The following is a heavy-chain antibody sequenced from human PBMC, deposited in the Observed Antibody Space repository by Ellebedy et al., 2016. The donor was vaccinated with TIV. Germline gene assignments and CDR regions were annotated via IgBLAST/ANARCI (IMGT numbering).Heavy chain of an antibody. V-gene: IGHV3-21*06. CDR2: IDSSGTYI. CDR1: GFTFSSFG. CDR3: AKSTVINPEGDAYDI. Sequence: GESLKISCAASGFTFSSFGMNWVRQPSGKGLEWVSSIDSSGTYIYYADSVKGRFTISRDNTKNSLYLHMNSLRAEDTAVYYCAKSTVINPEGDAYDIWGQGTLVTVSS. D-gene: IGHD4-23*01. J-gene: IGHJ3*02.